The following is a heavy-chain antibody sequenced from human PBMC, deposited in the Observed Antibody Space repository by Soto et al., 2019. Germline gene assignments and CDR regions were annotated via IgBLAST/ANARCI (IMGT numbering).Heavy chain of an antibody. CDR2: IIPILGIA. CDR3: ASTTTIWTGAGY. Sequence: QVQLVQSGAEVKKPGSSVKVSCKASGGTFSSYTISWVRQAPGQGLEWMGRIIPILGIANYAQKFQGRVTITADKSTSTAYMELSSLSSEDTAVYYCASTTTIWTGAGYWGQGTLVTVSS. D-gene: IGHD6-19*01. J-gene: IGHJ4*02. CDR1: GGTFSSYT. V-gene: IGHV1-69*02.